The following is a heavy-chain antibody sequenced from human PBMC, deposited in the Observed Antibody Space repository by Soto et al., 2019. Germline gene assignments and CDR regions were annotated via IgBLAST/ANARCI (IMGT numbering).Heavy chain of an antibody. CDR2: ISYDGSNK. D-gene: IGHD6-13*01. CDR3: AKDMEQQLALDS. Sequence: HPGGSLRLSCAASGFTFSSYAMHWVRQAPGKGLEWVAVISYDGSNKYYADSVKGRFTISRDNSKNSLYLQMNTLRSEDTALYYCAKDMEQQLALDSWGQGTLVTVSS. CDR1: GFTFSSYA. V-gene: IGHV3-30-3*01. J-gene: IGHJ4*02.